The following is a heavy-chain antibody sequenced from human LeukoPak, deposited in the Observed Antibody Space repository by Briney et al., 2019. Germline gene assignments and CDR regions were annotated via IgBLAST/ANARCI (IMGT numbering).Heavy chain of an antibody. Sequence: ASVKVSCRTSGYTFNDSYMHWVRQAPGQGPEWMGWVYPNSGATTYAQNFQDRVSLSRDTSISTAYMELSSLRSDDTAIYYCARETVSGDGIQYRSLDFWGQGTLVTVSS. CDR3: ARETVSGDGIQYRSLDF. D-gene: IGHD2-21*01. V-gene: IGHV1-2*02. J-gene: IGHJ4*02. CDR1: GYTFNDSY. CDR2: VYPNSGAT.